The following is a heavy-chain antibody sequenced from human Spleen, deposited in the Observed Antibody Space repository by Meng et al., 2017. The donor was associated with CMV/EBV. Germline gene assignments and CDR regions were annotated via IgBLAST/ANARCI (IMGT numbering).Heavy chain of an antibody. D-gene: IGHD2-2*01. Sequence: GGSLRLSCAASGFTFDDYGMSWVRQAPGKGLEWVSGINGNGGSADYADSVRGRFTISRDNAANTLYLQMDSLRPEDTAVYYCARDGLGYCSSTSCYGLDYWGQGTLVTVSS. J-gene: IGHJ4*02. CDR3: ARDGLGYCSSTSCYGLDY. V-gene: IGHV3-20*04. CDR2: INGNGGSA. CDR1: GFTFDDYG.